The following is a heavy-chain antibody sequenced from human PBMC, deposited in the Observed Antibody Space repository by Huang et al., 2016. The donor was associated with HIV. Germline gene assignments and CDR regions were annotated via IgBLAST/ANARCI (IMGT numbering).Heavy chain of an antibody. D-gene: IGHD2-21*02. Sequence: QAQLVESGGGLVKPGGSLRLSCAASGFTFCDYYMSWIRQDRGKGLELLAYTSSSGDAVYYADSVKGRLTISRDNANQSLYRQLSSLRPEDTAMFYCAKGGGAYCGADCYELDSWGQGILVIVSS. V-gene: IGHV3-11*01. CDR3: AKGGGAYCGADCYELDS. CDR2: TSSSGDAV. CDR1: GFTFCDYY. J-gene: IGHJ4*02.